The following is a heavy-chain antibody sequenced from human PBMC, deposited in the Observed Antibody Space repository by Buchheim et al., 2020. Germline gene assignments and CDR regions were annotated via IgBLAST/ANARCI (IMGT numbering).Heavy chain of an antibody. CDR2: INPSGGST. CDR3: ARDLQYCSSTSCYRKYYYYGMDV. V-gene: IGHV1-46*01. CDR1: GYTFTSYY. J-gene: IGHJ6*02. D-gene: IGHD2-2*02. Sequence: QVQLVQSGAEVKKPGASVKVSCKASGYTFTSYYMHWVRQAPGQGLEWMGIINPSGGSTSYAQKFQGRVTMTRDTSTSTVYMELSRLRSDDTAVYYCARDLQYCSSTSCYRKYYYYGMDVWGQGTT.